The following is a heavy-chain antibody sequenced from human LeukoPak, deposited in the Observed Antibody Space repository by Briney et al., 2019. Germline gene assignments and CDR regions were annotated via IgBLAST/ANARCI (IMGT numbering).Heavy chain of an antibody. V-gene: IGHV3-74*01. Sequence: GGSLRLSCAASGFTVSSNYMSWVRQAPGKGLVWVSYINNDGRSTTYADSVKGRFTISRDNAKNTLYLQMNSLRDDDTVMYYCARNYNGMSYWGQGTLVIVSS. J-gene: IGHJ4*02. D-gene: IGHD1-26*01. CDR1: GFTVSSNY. CDR2: INNDGRST. CDR3: ARNYNGMSY.